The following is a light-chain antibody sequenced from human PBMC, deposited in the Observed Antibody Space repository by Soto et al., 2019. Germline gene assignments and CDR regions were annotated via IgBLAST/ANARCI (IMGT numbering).Light chain of an antibody. CDR1: QGVSSY. Sequence: ESVLTQSPATLSLSPGERATLSCRASQGVSSYLAWYQQKPGQAPRLLIYDASNRATGIPARFSGSGSGTDFTLTISSLEPEDFAVYYCQQRAGWPPLTFGGGTKVDIK. CDR3: QQRAGWPPLT. J-gene: IGKJ4*01. CDR2: DAS. V-gene: IGKV3-11*01.